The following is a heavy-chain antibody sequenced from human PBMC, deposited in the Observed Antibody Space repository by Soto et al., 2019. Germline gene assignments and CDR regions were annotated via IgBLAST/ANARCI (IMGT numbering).Heavy chain of an antibody. J-gene: IGHJ4*02. CDR1: GGTFSSYT. D-gene: IGHD6-19*01. CDR2: IIPILGIA. Sequence: QVQLVQSGAEVKKPGSSVKVSCKASGGTFSSYTISWVRQAPGQGLEWMGRIIPILGIANYAQKFQGRVTITEDKSTSTAYMELSSLRSEDTAVYYCARGVGYSSGWYAYWGQGTLVTVSS. CDR3: ARGVGYSSGWYAY. V-gene: IGHV1-69*02.